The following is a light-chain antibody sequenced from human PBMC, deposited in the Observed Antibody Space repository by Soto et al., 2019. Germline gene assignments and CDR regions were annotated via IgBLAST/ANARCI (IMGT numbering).Light chain of an antibody. CDR3: KQLERYPST. Sequence: IQLTQSPSSPCASVGHSVTITCRASQGINSFLAWYQQKPGKAPKLLIYAASTLQSGVPSRFSGSGSGTDFTLTISSLQPEEFATYYCKQLERYPSTFGGGNKVDIK. J-gene: IGKJ4*01. V-gene: IGKV1-9*01. CDR1: QGINSF. CDR2: AAS.